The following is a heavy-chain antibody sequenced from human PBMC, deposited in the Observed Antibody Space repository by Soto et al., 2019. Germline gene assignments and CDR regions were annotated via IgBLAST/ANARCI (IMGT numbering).Heavy chain of an antibody. CDR1: GLTISNYW. CDR2: ISPDGSTT. J-gene: IGHJ4*02. CDR3: TRVISGSSGLFDY. D-gene: IGHD1-26*01. Sequence: AGGSLRLSCVASGLTISNYWMHWVRQAPGKGLIWVSRISPDGSTTNYADSVKGRFTISRDNAKNTLYLQMDSLRAEDTALYYCTRVISGSSGLFDYWGQGTLVTVSS. V-gene: IGHV3-74*01.